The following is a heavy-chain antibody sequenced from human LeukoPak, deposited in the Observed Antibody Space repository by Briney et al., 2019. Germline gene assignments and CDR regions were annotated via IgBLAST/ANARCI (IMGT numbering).Heavy chain of an antibody. J-gene: IGHJ4*02. D-gene: IGHD3-22*01. CDR1: GYSFTSYW. CDR3: ARHPLMAHYDSSGWVLQYYFDY. V-gene: IGHV5-51*01. Sequence: GESLKISCKGSGYSFTSYWIGWVRQMPGKGLEWMGIIYPGDSDTRYSPSFQGQVTISADKSISTAYLQWSSLKASDTAMYYCARHPLMAHYDSSGWVLQYYFDYWGQGTLVTVSS. CDR2: IYPGDSDT.